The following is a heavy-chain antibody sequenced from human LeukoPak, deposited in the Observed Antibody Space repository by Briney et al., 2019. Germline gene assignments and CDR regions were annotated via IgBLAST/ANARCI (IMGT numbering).Heavy chain of an antibody. V-gene: IGHV4-31*03. D-gene: IGHD3-16*01. CDR1: LGSISVGGYY. CDR3: ARVGGWQMTFDY. J-gene: IGHJ4*02. CDR2: IYYSGST. Sequence: SETLSLTCIVSLGSISVGGYYWSWIRQHPGKGLEWIGYIYYSGSTYYNPSLKSRVTISVDTSKNQFSLKLSSVTAAATAVYHCARVGGWQMTFDYWGQGTLVTVSS.